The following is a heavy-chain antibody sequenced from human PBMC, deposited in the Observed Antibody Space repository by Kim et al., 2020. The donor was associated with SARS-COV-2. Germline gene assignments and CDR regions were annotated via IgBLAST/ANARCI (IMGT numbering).Heavy chain of an antibody. J-gene: IGHJ4*02. CDR3: ARDQYYDSDGHYYIH. Sequence: SETLSLTCTVSGGSVSSGSYYWSWIRQPPGKALEWIGYVYYSGSSEYNPSLKSRVTMSVDTSKNQFSLKLSSVTAADTAVYYCARDQYYDSDGHYYIHWGQGTLVIVSS. V-gene: IGHV4-61*01. CDR1: GGSVSSGSYY. CDR2: VYYSGSS. D-gene: IGHD3-22*01.